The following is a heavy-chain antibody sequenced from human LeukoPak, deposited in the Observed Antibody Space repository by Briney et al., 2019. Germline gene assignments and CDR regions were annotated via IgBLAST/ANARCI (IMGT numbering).Heavy chain of an antibody. D-gene: IGHD3-10*01. Sequence: SVKVSCKASGGTFSSYAISRVRQAPGQGLEWMGGIIPIFGTANYAQKFQGRVTITADESTSTAYMELSSLRSEDTAVYYCARLHLGDPHDSGSPNWFDPWGQGTLVTVSS. CDR1: GGTFSSYA. V-gene: IGHV1-69*13. CDR2: IIPIFGTA. J-gene: IGHJ5*02. CDR3: ARLHLGDPHDSGSPNWFDP.